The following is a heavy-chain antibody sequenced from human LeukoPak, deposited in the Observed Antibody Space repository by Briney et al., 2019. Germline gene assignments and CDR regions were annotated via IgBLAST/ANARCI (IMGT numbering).Heavy chain of an antibody. CDR2: IIPIFGTA. CDR1: GGTFSSYA. J-gene: IGHJ4*02. CDR3: ARDFPGDGDTGDY. V-gene: IGHV1-69*05. D-gene: IGHD4-17*01. Sequence: SVKVSCKASGGTFSSYAISWVRQAPGQGLEWMGRIIPIFGTANYAQKFQGRVTITTDESTSTAHMELSSLRSEDTAVYYCARDFPGDGDTGDYWGQGTLVTVSS.